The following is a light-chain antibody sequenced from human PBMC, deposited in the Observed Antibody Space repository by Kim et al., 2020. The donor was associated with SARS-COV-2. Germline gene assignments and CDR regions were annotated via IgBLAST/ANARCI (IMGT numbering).Light chain of an antibody. CDR2: AAS. V-gene: IGKV1-39*01. J-gene: IGKJ2*01. CDR1: QNISSY. Sequence: DIQMTQSPSSLSASVGDRVTITCRASQNISSYLNWYQQKPGKAPKLLIYAASSLQTGVPSRFSGSGSGTDFTLTISSLQPEDFATYYCQQSYSSPQTFGQGTKLEI. CDR3: QQSYSSPQT.